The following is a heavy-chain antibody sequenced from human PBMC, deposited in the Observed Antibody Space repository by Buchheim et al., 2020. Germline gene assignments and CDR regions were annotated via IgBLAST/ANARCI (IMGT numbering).Heavy chain of an antibody. J-gene: IGHJ4*02. V-gene: IGHV3-30*18. D-gene: IGHD5-24*01. CDR1: GFTFSSYG. CDR3: AKDRMATIKYLDY. CDR2: ISYDGSNK. Sequence: QVQLVESGGGVVQPGRSLRLSCAASGFTFSSYGMHWVRQAPGKGLEWVAVISYDGSNKYYADSVKVRFTISRDNSKNTLFLQMNSLRAEDTAVYYCAKDRMATIKYLDYWGQGTL.